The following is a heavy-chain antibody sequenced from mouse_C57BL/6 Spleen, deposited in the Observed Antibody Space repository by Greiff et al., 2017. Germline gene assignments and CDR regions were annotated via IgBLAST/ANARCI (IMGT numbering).Heavy chain of an antibody. D-gene: IGHD2-5*01. CDR3: ARDYSNYFDY. Sequence: VQLQQSGAELVKPGASVKLSCTASGFNIKDYYMHWVKQRTEQGLEWIGRIDPEDGETKSAPKFQGKATITADTSSNTAYLQRSSLTYEDTAVYYCARDYSNYFDYWGQGTTRTVSS. CDR1: GFNIKDYY. CDR2: IDPEDGET. V-gene: IGHV14-2*01. J-gene: IGHJ2*01.